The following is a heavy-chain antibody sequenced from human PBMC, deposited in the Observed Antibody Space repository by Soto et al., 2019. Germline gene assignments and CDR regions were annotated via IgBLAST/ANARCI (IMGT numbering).Heavy chain of an antibody. D-gene: IGHD3-10*02. CDR2: IHAGSDNT. J-gene: IGHJ6*02. Sequence: QVQFVQSGAEVKEPGASVKVSCKASGSTFTAITLHWVRQAPGQRLEWMGCIHAGSDNTEYSEKSQDRLTMTGDTSASIVYMELRSLRSEDTALYYCARDYVKLGMDVWGQGTTVTVSS. V-gene: IGHV1-3*01. CDR3: ARDYVKLGMDV. CDR1: GSTFTAIT.